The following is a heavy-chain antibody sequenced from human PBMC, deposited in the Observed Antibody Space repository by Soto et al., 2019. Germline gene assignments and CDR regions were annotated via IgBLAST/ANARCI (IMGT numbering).Heavy chain of an antibody. V-gene: IGHV4-30-4*01. CDR2: IFYSGST. CDR1: GGTINSGDYY. CDR3: ARVKATLYRHYYFDY. J-gene: IGHJ4*02. Sequence: SETLSLTCSFSGGTINSGDYYWSWIRQPPGKGLEWIGSIFYSGSTYYSPSLKSRASMSMDTSKNLISLRLRSVSAADTAVYFCARVKATLYRHYYFDYWGQGTPVTVSS. D-gene: IGHD5-12*01.